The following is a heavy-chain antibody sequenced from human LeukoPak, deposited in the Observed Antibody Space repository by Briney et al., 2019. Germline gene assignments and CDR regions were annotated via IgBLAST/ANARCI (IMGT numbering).Heavy chain of an antibody. D-gene: IGHD2-15*01. CDR2: IGSTSSYI. CDR1: GFTFSSYS. V-gene: IGHV3-21*01. CDR3: ARLVDCSGGSCYPGDLDY. Sequence: PGGSLRLSCAGSGFTFSSYSMNWVRQAPGKGLEWVSSIGSTSSYIYYADSVKGRFTISRDNAKNSLYLQMNSLRAEDTAVYYCARLVDCSGGSCYPGDLDYWGQGTLVTVSS. J-gene: IGHJ4*02.